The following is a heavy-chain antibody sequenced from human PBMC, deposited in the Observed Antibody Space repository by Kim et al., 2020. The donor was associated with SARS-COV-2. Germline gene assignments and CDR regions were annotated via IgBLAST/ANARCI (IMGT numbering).Heavy chain of an antibody. CDR3: ARSEGEISTLGYCSSTSCYDGWFDP. Sequence: SETLSLTCTVSGYSISSGYYWGWIRQPPGKGLEWIGSIYHSGSTCYNPSLKSRVTISVDTSKNQFSLKLSSVTAADTAVYYCARSEGEISTLGYCSSTSCYDGWFDPGAREPWSPSPQ. D-gene: IGHD2-2*01. CDR2: IYHSGST. J-gene: IGHJ5*02. V-gene: IGHV4-38-2*02. CDR1: GYSISSGYY.